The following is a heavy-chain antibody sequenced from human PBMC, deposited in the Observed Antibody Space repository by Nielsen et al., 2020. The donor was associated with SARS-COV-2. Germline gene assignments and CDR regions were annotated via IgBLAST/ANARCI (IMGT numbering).Heavy chain of an antibody. J-gene: IGHJ4*02. CDR1: GGSINTYD. V-gene: IGHV4-4*08. CDR2: MSHFGTT. D-gene: IGHD5-18*01. CDR3: AGTFADVQDYSNGLEY. Sequence: SETLSLTCAVSGGSINTYDWSWIRQPPGNRLEWIGYMSHFGTTYYNPSLKGRVTISVDTSKSHFSLRLSSVTAADTAIYYCAGTFADVQDYSNGLEYWGQGTLVAVSS.